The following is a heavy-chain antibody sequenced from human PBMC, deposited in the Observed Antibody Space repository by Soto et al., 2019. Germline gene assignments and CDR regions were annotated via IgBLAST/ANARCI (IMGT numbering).Heavy chain of an antibody. CDR1: GFAFSGSD. Sequence: PGGSLRLSCAASGFAFSGSDMNWVRQAPGKGLEWVANINYRGIYTSYADAVKGRFTISRDNAKNSLYLQMNSLRAEDTAVYYCASDRFRGTYYLRGVTYFFEEWGQGAPVTVSS. CDR3: ASDRFRGTYYLRGVTYFFEE. D-gene: IGHD1-26*01. CDR2: INYRGIYT. V-gene: IGHV3-21*04. J-gene: IGHJ4*02.